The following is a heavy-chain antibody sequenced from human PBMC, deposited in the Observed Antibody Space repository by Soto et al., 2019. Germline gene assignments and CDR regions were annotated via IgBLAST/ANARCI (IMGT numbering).Heavy chain of an antibody. J-gene: IGHJ4*02. V-gene: IGHV3-7*01. CDR3: ARQYDWHYYFDY. CDR1: GFTFSSYW. CDR2: IKEDGSDK. Sequence: EVQLVESGGGLVQPGGSLRLSCAASGFTFSSYWMTWVRQAPGKGLEWVANIKEDGSDKYYVDSVKGRFSISRDNANHSLYLQMNRLRAEDTAVYDCARQYDWHYYFDYWGQGILVTVSS. D-gene: IGHD1-7*01.